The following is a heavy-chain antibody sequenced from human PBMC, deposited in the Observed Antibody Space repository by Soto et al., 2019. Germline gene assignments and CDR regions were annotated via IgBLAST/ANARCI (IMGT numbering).Heavy chain of an antibody. D-gene: IGHD3-22*01. CDR2: ISYDGSDK. Sequence: QVQLVESGGGVVQPGRSLRLSCAASGFTYSDFALHWVRQAPGKGLEWVAFISYDGSDKYYTDSVKGRFAISRDKSKDTLYLQMNSLSPEDTAVYYCARRTYHSYYAIEVWGQGTTVTVSS. CDR1: GFTYSDFA. V-gene: IGHV3-30*09. J-gene: IGHJ6*02. CDR3: ARRTYHSYYAIEV.